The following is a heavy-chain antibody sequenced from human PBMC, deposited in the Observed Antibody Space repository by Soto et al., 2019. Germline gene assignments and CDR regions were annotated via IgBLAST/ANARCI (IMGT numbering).Heavy chain of an antibody. Sequence: GGSLRLSCVASAFTFNNYGMSWVRQAPGKGLEWVSTLSDSGGISYYADSVKGRFTISRDNSKNTLYLQINSLRAEDTALYFCAKNSADTTMPDYLYNYAMDVWGQGTTVTV. D-gene: IGHD5-18*01. J-gene: IGHJ6*01. CDR1: AFTFNNYG. CDR2: LSDSGGIS. CDR3: AKNSADTTMPDYLYNYAMDV. V-gene: IGHV3-23*01.